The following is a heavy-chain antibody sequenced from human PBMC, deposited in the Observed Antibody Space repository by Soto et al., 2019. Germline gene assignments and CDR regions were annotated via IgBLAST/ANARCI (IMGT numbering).Heavy chain of an antibody. D-gene: IGHD4-17*01. J-gene: IGHJ4*02. V-gene: IGHV3-33*01. CDR2: IWFDGSYK. Sequence: GSLRLSCAASGLTFSRYGMHRVRQAPGKGLEWVAIIWFDGSYKYYADSVKGRFTISRDNSKNTVYLQMNSLRAEDTALYYCARSNLKDDYGDYPRDYWGQGTLVTVSS. CDR1: GLTFSRYG. CDR3: ARSNLKDDYGDYPRDY.